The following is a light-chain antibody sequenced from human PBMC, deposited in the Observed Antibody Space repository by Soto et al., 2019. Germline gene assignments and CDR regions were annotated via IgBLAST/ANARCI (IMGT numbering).Light chain of an antibody. CDR3: GSWDSSLSAYV. CDR2: DDN. V-gene: IGLV1-51*01. CDR1: SSNIGGNS. Sequence: QSLLTQHPSLSAAPGQKVTISCSGSSSNIGGNSVSWYQQLPGTAPKLLIYDDNKRPSGIPDRFSGSKSGTSATLGITGFQTGDEADYYCGSWDSSLSAYVFGTGTKVTVL. J-gene: IGLJ1*01.